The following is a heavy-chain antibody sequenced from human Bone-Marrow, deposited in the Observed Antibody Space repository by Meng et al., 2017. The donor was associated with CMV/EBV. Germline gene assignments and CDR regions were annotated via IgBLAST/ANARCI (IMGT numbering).Heavy chain of an antibody. Sequence: QVRLSHGGPGLCKPPETLPLTCAVYGGSFSGYYWSWIRQPPGKGLEWIGEINHSGSTNYNPSLKSRVTISVDTSKNQFSLKLSSVTAADTAVYYCARAQAVAGRFCVYWGQGTLVTVSS. D-gene: IGHD6-19*01. CDR1: GGSFSGYY. CDR2: INHSGST. J-gene: IGHJ4*02. CDR3: ARAQAVAGRFCVY. V-gene: IGHV4-34*01.